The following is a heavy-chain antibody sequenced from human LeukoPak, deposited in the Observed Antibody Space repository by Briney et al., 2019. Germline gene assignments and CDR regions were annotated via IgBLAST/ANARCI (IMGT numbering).Heavy chain of an antibody. CDR1: GGTFSSYA. J-gene: IGHJ4*02. V-gene: IGHV3-30-3*01. CDR2: ISYDGSNK. D-gene: IGHD2-2*01. CDR3: ARGGIYCSSTSCAFPMGGY. Sequence: PCKASGGTFSSYAISWVRQAPGKGLEWVAVISYDGSNKYYADSVKGRFTISRDNSRNTLYLQMNSLRAEDTAVYYCARGGIYCSSTSCAFPMGGYWGQGTLVTVSS.